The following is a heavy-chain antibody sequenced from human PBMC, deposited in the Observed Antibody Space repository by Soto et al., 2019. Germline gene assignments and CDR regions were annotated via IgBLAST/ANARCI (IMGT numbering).Heavy chain of an antibody. CDR1: GDSISSLY. Sequence: QVQLQESGPGLVKPSETLSLTCTVSGDSISSLYWSWIRQPPGKGLEWISYIYYSGSINYNPSLKSRVTISVDPSKNQFSLRLSSVTAADTAVYYCAKSLWDTSGWKTDYWGQGTLVTVSS. J-gene: IGHJ4*02. V-gene: IGHV4-59*01. D-gene: IGHD6-19*01. CDR2: IYYSGSI. CDR3: AKSLWDTSGWKTDY.